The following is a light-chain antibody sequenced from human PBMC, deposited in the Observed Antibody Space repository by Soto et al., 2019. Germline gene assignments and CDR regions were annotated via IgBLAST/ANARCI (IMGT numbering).Light chain of an antibody. CDR3: QSYDSSLSGYV. J-gene: IGLJ1*01. V-gene: IGLV1-40*01. CDR1: SSNIWAGYD. Sequence: QAVVTQPPSVSGAPGQRVTISCSGSSSNIWAGYDVHWYQQLPGTAPKLLIYGNSNRPSGVPDRFSGSKSGNSASLAITGFQAEDEADYYCQSYDSSLSGYVFGTGTKLTVL. CDR2: GNS.